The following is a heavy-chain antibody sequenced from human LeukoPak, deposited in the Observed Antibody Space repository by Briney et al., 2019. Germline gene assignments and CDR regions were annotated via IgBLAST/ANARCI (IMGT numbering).Heavy chain of an antibody. CDR1: GFTFSDYA. J-gene: IGHJ4*02. CDR2: ISGGVSTT. V-gene: IGHV3-23*01. D-gene: IGHD2-2*01. CDR3: AKYRTTGYYFDY. Sequence: VRSLRLSCAASGFTFSDYAMHCVRQAPGKGPEWVSSISGGVSTTYYADSVTGRFNISRDNSKNTLYLQMNSLTAEDTAVYYCAKYRTTGYYFDYWGQGTLVTVSS.